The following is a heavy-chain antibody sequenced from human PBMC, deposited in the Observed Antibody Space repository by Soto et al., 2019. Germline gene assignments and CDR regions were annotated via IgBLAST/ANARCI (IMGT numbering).Heavy chain of an antibody. CDR1: GFTFSSYG. CDR3: AKDGGYNWNYFDY. J-gene: IGHJ4*02. D-gene: IGHD1-20*01. Sequence: PGGSLRLSCAASGFTFSSYGMHWVRQAPGKGLEWVAVISYDGSNKYYADSVKGRFTISRDNSKNTLYLQMNSLRAEDTAVYYCAKDGGYNWNYFDYWGQGTLVTVSS. CDR2: ISYDGSNK. V-gene: IGHV3-30*18.